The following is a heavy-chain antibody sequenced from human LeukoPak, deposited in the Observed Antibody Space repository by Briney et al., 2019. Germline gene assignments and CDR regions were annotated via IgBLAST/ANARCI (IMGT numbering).Heavy chain of an antibody. CDR3: ARDSGGGIWFGE. V-gene: IGHV4-31*03. CDR1: GGSISSGGYY. CDR2: IYYSGST. Sequence: SQTLSLTCTVSGGSISSGGYYWSWIRQHPGKGLEWIGYIYYSGSTYYNPSLKSRVTISVDTSKNQFPLKLSSVTAADTAVYYCARDSGGGIWFGEWGQGTLVTVSS. D-gene: IGHD3-10*01. J-gene: IGHJ4*02.